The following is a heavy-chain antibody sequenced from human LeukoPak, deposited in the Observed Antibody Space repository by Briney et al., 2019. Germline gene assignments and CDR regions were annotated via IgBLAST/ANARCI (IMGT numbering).Heavy chain of an antibody. V-gene: IGHV3-53*01. D-gene: IGHD6-13*01. CDR2: IYSGGST. CDR1: GFTVSSNY. Sequence: GGSLRLSCAASGFTVSSNYMSWVRQAPGKGLEWVSVIYSGGSTYYADSVKGRFTISRDNSKNTLYLQMNSLRAEDTAVYYCARDQGIAAAGTNYWGQGTLVTVSS. CDR3: ARDQGIAAAGTNY. J-gene: IGHJ4*02.